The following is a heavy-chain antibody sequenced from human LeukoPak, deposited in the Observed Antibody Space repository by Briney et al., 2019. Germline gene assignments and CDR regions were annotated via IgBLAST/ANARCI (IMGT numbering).Heavy chain of an antibody. CDR3: ARVRFGSGSSVYFDL. J-gene: IGHJ4*02. D-gene: IGHD3-10*01. CDR2: MNQDGSDK. Sequence: GGSLRLSCAASGLTFSSYWMTWVRQAPGKGLEWVANMNQDGSDKYYLDSVEGRFTISRDNAKNSLYLQLNSLRAEDTAVYYCARVRFGSGSSVYFDLWGQGTLVTVSS. V-gene: IGHV3-7*01. CDR1: GLTFSSYW.